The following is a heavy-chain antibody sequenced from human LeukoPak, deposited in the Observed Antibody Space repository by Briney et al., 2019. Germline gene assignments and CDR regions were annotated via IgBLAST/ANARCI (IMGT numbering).Heavy chain of an antibody. Sequence: PGESLRLSCEASGFTFSSYGMHWVSQAPGKGLDWVAFIRYDGSSEYYGDSVKGRFTISRDNSKNTLYLQMNSLRAEDTAVYYCAKGSGSYASGFDYWGKGTLVTVSS. CDR2: IRYDGSSE. V-gene: IGHV3-30*02. J-gene: IGHJ4*02. CDR3: AKGSGSYASGFDY. D-gene: IGHD1-26*01. CDR1: GFTFSSYG.